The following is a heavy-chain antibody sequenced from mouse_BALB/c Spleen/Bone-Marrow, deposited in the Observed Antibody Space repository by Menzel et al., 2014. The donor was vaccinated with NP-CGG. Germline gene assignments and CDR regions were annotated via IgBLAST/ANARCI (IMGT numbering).Heavy chain of an antibody. J-gene: IGHJ1*01. V-gene: IGHV1S130*01. CDR2: IHPNSGNT. CDR3: ARSTTATYFDV. D-gene: IGHD1-2*01. Sequence: QVQLQQSGSVLARPGASVKLSCKASGYTFTSSWMHWAKRRPGQGLEWIGEIHPNSGNTNYNEKFKGKATLTVDTSSSTAYEDLSSLTSEDSAVYYCARSTTATYFDVWGAGTTVTVSS. CDR1: GYTFTSSW.